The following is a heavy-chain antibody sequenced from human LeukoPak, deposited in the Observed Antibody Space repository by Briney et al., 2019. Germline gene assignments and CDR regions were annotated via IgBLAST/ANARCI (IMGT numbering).Heavy chain of an antibody. Sequence: GGSLRLSCAASGFTFSTYSMNWVRQAPGKGLEWVSHIGTGTSTIGYADSMKGRFTISRDNAKNSVDLQMSSLRVDDSAVYYCVRDKDWGLDSWGQGTLVTVSS. CDR1: GFTFSTYS. CDR3: VRDKDWGLDS. CDR2: IGTGTSTI. D-gene: IGHD7-27*01. J-gene: IGHJ4*02. V-gene: IGHV3-48*01.